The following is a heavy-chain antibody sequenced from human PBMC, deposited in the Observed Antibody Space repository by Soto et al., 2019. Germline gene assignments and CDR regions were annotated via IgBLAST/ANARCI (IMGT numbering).Heavy chain of an antibody. J-gene: IGHJ6*02. CDR1: GYTFTSYG. D-gene: IGHD6-19*01. CDR2: ISAYNGNT. V-gene: IGHV1-18*01. Sequence: GASVKVSCKASGYTFTSYGISWVRQAPGQGLEWMGWISAYNGNTNYAQKLQGRVTMTTDTSTSTAYMELRSLRSDDTAVYYCARDPTHLLIAVAAPNPIYYYYGMDVWGQGTTVTVSS. CDR3: ARDPTHLLIAVAAPNPIYYYYGMDV.